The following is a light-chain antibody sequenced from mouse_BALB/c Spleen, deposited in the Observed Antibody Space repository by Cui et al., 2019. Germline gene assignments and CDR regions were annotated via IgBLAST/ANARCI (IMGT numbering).Light chain of an antibody. CDR3: QQWSSNPLT. Sequence: QIVLTQSPALMSASPGEKVTMTCSASSSVSYMYCYQQKPRSSPKPWIYLTSDLASGVPARFSGSGSGTSYSLTISSMEAEDAATYYCQQWSSNPLTFGAGTKLEL. V-gene: IGKV4-68*01. CDR2: LTS. J-gene: IGKJ5*01. CDR1: SSVSY.